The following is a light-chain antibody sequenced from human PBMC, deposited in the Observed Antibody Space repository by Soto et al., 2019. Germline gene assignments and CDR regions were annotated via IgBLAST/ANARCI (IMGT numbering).Light chain of an antibody. Sequence: DIVLTQSPGTLSLSPGERATLSCRASQSVNANYLAWYQHKPGQAPRLLIYGTSNRATGIPDRFSGSGSGTDSPLTISTLEPEDFAVYYFQQYRNSVGLFGGGTKVEIK. CDR2: GTS. CDR1: QSVNANY. V-gene: IGKV3-20*01. CDR3: QQYRNSVGL. J-gene: IGKJ4*01.